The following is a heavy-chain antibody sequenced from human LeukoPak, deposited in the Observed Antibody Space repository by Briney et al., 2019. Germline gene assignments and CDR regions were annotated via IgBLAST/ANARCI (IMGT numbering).Heavy chain of an antibody. CDR2: ISSSGSTK. V-gene: IGHV3-11*01. J-gene: IGHJ4*02. CDR1: GGSFSGYY. Sequence: LSLTCAVYGGSFSGYYWSWIRQAPGKGLEWVSHISSSGSTKYYADSVKGRFTISRDNAKNSLYLQMNSLRAEDTAVYYCAREQLVLDYWGQGTLVTVSS. D-gene: IGHD6-13*01. CDR3: AREQLVLDY.